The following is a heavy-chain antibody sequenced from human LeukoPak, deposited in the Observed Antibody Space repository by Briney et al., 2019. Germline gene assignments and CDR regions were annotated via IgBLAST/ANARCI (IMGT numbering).Heavy chain of an antibody. Sequence: SVKVSCKASGGTFSSYAVSWVRQAPGQGLEWMGRIIPILGIANYAQKFQGRVTITADKSTSTAYMELSSLRSEDTAVYYCARSSDYGALKNYSDYWGQGTLVTVSS. J-gene: IGHJ4*02. CDR1: GGTFSSYA. CDR2: IIPILGIA. CDR3: ARSSDYGALKNYSDY. D-gene: IGHD4-17*01. V-gene: IGHV1-69*04.